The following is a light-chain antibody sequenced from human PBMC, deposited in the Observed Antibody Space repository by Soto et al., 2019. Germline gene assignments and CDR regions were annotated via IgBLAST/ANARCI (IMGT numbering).Light chain of an antibody. CDR1: QSVSSN. CDR3: QQYYDWPIT. Sequence: IVVTQSPATLSVSPGERATLSCRASQSVSSNLARYQQKPGQAPRLLIYGASTRATGIPARFSGSGSGTEFTLTISSLQSEDFAVYYCQQYYDWPITFGQGTRLEIK. V-gene: IGKV3-15*01. J-gene: IGKJ5*01. CDR2: GAS.